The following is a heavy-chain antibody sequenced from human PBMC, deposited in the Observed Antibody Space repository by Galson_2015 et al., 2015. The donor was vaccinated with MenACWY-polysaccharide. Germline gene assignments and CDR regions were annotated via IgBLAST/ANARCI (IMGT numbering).Heavy chain of an antibody. V-gene: IGHV1-8*01. D-gene: IGHD3-16*01. CDR2: MNPNSGNT. CDR1: GYKFSSYD. J-gene: IGHJ4*02. CDR3: ARIIARKYTFADS. Sequence: SCKASGYKFSSYDINWVRQASGQGLEWMGWMNPNSGNTGYAQKFQGRVAMTRDTAISTAYMKLRMLRYDDTAVYYCARIIARKYTFADSWGQGTLV.